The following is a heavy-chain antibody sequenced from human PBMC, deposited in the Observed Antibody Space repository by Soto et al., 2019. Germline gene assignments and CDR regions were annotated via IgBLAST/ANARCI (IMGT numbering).Heavy chain of an antibody. V-gene: IGHV1-18*01. Sequence: VASVKVSCKGFGYSFMKYGINWVRQAPGQGLEWVGWISPYSGYTHSAQKFHGRLTLTTDTAASTAYMELRILRSADTALYYCAREASVLLPAAQPSRFDSWGQGTLVTVSS. CDR2: ISPYSGYT. CDR1: GYSFMKYG. CDR3: AREASVLLPAAQPSRFDS. D-gene: IGHD2-2*01. J-gene: IGHJ4*02.